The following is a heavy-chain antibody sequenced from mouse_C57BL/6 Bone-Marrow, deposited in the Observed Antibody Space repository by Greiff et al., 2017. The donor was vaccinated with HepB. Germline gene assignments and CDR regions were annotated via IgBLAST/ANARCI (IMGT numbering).Heavy chain of an antibody. Sequence: RVEPGASVKMSCKASGYTFTDYYMNWVKQSHGKSLEWIGVINPYNGGTSYNQKFKGKATLTVDKSSSTAYMELNSLTSEDSAVYYCARYWFAYWGQGTLVTVSA. CDR2: INPYNGGT. J-gene: IGHJ3*01. CDR1: GYTFTDYY. CDR3: ARYWFAY. V-gene: IGHV1-19*01.